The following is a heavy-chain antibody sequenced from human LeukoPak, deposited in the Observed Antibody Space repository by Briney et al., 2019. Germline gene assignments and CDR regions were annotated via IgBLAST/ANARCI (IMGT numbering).Heavy chain of an antibody. J-gene: IGHJ4*02. CDR3: ARHGGTTVVTLDY. CDR1: GYSFTSYW. V-gene: IGHV5-51*01. Sequence: GESLKISCKGSGYSFTSYWIGWVRQTPGKGLEWMGIIYPGDSDTRYSPSFQGQDTISADKSISTAYLQWSSLKASDTAMYYCARHGGTTVVTLDYWGQGTLVTVSS. CDR2: IYPGDSDT. D-gene: IGHD4-23*01.